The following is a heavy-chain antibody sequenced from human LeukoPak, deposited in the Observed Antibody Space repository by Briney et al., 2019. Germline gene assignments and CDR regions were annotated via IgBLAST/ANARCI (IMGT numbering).Heavy chain of an antibody. CDR2: IYYSGST. CDR3: ARHYYYDSSGLFAY. J-gene: IGHJ4*02. V-gene: IGHV4-59*08. CDR1: GFTFSSDA. D-gene: IGHD3-22*01. Sequence: PGGSLRLSCAASGFTFSSDAMSWVRQAPGKGLEWIGYIYYSGSTNYNPSLKSRVTISVDTSKNQFSLKLGSVTAADTAVYYCARHYYYDSSGLFAYWGQGTLVTVSS.